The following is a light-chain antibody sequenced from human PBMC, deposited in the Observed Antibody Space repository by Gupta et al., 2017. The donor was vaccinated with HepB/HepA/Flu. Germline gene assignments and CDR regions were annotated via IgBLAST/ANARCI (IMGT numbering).Light chain of an antibody. Sequence: DIQMTQSPSTLSASVGDRVTITCRASQSIRSRLAWYQQKPGKVPKLLIYKASSLESGVPSRFSGRESGTEFTLTISSLQPDDFANYYWQQYNSYPLTFAGGTKVEIK. CDR1: QSIRSR. CDR2: KAS. V-gene: IGKV1-5*03. CDR3: QQYNSYPLT. J-gene: IGKJ4*01.